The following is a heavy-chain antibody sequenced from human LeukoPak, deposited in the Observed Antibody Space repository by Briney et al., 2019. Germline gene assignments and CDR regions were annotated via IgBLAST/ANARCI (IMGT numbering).Heavy chain of an antibody. CDR2: IYYSGST. CDR1: GGSISSSSYY. D-gene: IGHD1-7*01. J-gene: IGHJ4*02. V-gene: IGHV4-39*01. CDR3: ASLSLGLELVQPYGG. Sequence: PSETLSLTCTVSGGSISSSSYYWGWIRQPPGKGLEWIGSIYYSGSTYYNPSLKSRVTISVDTSKNQFSLKLSSVTAADTAVYYCASLSLGLELVQPYGGWGQGTLVTVSS.